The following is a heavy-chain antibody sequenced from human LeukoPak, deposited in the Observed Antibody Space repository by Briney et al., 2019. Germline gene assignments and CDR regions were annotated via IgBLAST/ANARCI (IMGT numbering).Heavy chain of an antibody. CDR1: GGSISSGGYS. CDR2: ISHSGSS. CDR3: ARGLFGELNWFDP. D-gene: IGHD3-10*01. J-gene: IGHJ5*02. V-gene: IGHV4-30-2*01. Sequence: SETLSLTCAVSGGSISSGGYSWSWNRQPPGQDLVWIGYISHSGSSYSNPSLKSRVTISVDRTKNQFSLKLRSVTAADTAVYYCARGLFGELNWFDPWGQGTLVTVSS.